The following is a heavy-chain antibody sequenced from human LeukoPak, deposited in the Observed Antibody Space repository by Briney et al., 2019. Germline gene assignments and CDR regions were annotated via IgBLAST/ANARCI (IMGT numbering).Heavy chain of an antibody. D-gene: IGHD1-1*01. CDR1: GFTFDDYA. Sequence: PGGSLRLSCAASGFTFDDYAMHWVRQAPGKGLEWVSGISWNSGSIGYADSVKGRFTISRDNAKNSLYLQMNSLRAEDTAVYYCANAVPTATQLATGYYFDYWGQGTLVTVSS. CDR3: ANAVPTATQLATGYYFDY. J-gene: IGHJ4*02. CDR2: ISWNSGSI. V-gene: IGHV3-9*01.